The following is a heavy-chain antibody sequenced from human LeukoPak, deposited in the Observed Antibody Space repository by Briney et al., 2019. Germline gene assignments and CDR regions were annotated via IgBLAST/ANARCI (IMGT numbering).Heavy chain of an antibody. V-gene: IGHV3-23*01. CDR3: ARLKSLDY. J-gene: IGHJ4*02. Sequence: GGSLRLSCAASAFTFNIYAMNWVRQAPGKGLEWISSISYSAAGTYYADSVKGRFSISRDNSKKIVYLQMNSLRAEDTAVYYCARLKSLDYWGQGTLVTVSS. CDR1: AFTFNIYA. CDR2: ISYSAAGT.